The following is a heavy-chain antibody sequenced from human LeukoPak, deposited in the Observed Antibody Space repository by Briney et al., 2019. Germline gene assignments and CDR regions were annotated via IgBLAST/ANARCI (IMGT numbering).Heavy chain of an antibody. Sequence: GSLRLSCGASGFSFSAYAMTWIRQAPGKGLEWIGSVYHTGTTNYNPSLKSRATVSRDPSKNQISLELTSVTAADTAVYYCARGEPSRSQFWWYFDLWGRGTLLTVSS. CDR3: ARGEPSRSQFWWYFDL. J-gene: IGHJ2*01. CDR1: GFSFSAYA. V-gene: IGHV4-4*08. D-gene: IGHD3-3*01. CDR2: VYHTGTT.